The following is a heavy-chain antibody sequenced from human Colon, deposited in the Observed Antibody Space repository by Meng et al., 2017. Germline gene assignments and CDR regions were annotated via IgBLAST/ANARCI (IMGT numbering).Heavy chain of an antibody. D-gene: IGHD5-18*01. CDR1: GDSVSSNTAA. V-gene: IGHV6-1*01. Sequence: QVQLQQSGPGLVKPSQTLSLTCVISGDSVSSNTAAWNWIRRSPSRGLEWLGRTYYRSKWYNEYAVSVKSRMTFNADTSKNQVSLQVNSVTPEDTAVYYCARDHGYSYGLPLDYWGQGILVTVSS. CDR3: ARDHGYSYGLPLDY. CDR2: TYYRSKWYN. J-gene: IGHJ4*02.